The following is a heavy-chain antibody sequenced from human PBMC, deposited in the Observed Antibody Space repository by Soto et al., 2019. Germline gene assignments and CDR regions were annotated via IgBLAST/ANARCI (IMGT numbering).Heavy chain of an antibody. D-gene: IGHD3-16*02. J-gene: IGHJ4*02. Sequence: GGSLRLSCAASGFTFSNFGMHWVRQAPGTGLEWVSVISNDGSNEYYADSVKGRFTISRDNSKNTLYLQMNSLRPDDTAVYYCAKSRSPHRGELSTQFDYWGLGTLVTVSS. CDR1: GFTFSNFG. CDR3: AKSRSPHRGELSTQFDY. V-gene: IGHV3-30*18. CDR2: ISNDGSNE.